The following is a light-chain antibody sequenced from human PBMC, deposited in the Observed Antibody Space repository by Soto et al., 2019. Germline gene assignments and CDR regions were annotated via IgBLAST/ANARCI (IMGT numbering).Light chain of an antibody. Sequence: IQMTQSPSTLAGSVGDRVTITCRATQSIGKWLAWYQQKPGTAPKLLIYHASTLESGVPSRFSGSGSGTEFTLTISSMQPDDFATYYCQQYNRYSFGQGTKVDIK. CDR2: HAS. CDR1: QSIGKW. J-gene: IGKJ1*01. V-gene: IGKV1-5*01. CDR3: QQYNRYS.